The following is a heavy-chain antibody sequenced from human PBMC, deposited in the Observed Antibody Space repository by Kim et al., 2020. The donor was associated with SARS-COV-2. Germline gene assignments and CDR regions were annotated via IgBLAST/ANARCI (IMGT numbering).Heavy chain of an antibody. CDR3: ATGAGDYAAVYYYVMDV. D-gene: IGHD4-17*01. V-gene: IGHV3-30*03. Sequence: GGSLRLSCAASGFTFSSYGMHWVRQAPGKGLEWVAVISYDGSNKYYADSVKGRFTISRDNSKNTLYLQMNSLRAEDTAVYYCATGAGDYAAVYYYVMDVWGQGTTVTVSS. CDR1: GFTFSSYG. J-gene: IGHJ6*02. CDR2: ISYDGSNK.